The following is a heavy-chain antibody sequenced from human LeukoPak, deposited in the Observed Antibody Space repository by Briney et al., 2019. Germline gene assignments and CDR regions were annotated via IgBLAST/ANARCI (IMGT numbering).Heavy chain of an antibody. Sequence: GASVKVSCKASGGNFNTYAISWVRQAPGQGLEWMGGIIPMFGTANYAQKFQGRATITADESTSTAYMELNSLRSEDTAMYYCARKYCGGGSCYNSRGWFDPWGQGTLVTVSS. CDR1: GGNFNTYA. D-gene: IGHD2-15*01. V-gene: IGHV1-69*13. CDR3: ARKYCGGGSCYNSRGWFDP. CDR2: IIPMFGTA. J-gene: IGHJ5*02.